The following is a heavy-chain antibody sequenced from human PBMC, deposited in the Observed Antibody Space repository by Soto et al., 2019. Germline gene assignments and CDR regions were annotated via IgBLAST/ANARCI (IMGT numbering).Heavy chain of an antibody. V-gene: IGHV3-21*01. J-gene: IGHJ4*02. CDR3: VSDAHRYLLEY. CDR2: LTSISTFI. CDR1: GFTFGSYS. D-gene: IGHD1-26*01. Sequence: PGGSLRLSCAASGFTFGSYSMNWVRQAPGKGLEWVASLTSISTFIYYADSVKGRFTISRDNANNSLFLHMHSLRAEDTAVYFCVSDAHRYLLEYCAKGSPVIVSA.